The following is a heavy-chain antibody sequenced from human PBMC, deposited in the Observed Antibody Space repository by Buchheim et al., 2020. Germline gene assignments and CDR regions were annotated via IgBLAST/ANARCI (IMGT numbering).Heavy chain of an antibody. CDR1: GFTFSSYS. Sequence: EVQLVESGGGLVKPGGSLRLSCAASGFTFSSYSMNWVRQAPGKGLEWVSSISSSSSYIYYADSVKGRFTISRDNAKNSLSLQMNSLRGEDTAVDYCATLPGIAVAGKVIDYWGQGTL. V-gene: IGHV3-21*01. CDR3: ATLPGIAVAGKVIDY. D-gene: IGHD6-19*01. J-gene: IGHJ4*02. CDR2: ISSSSSYI.